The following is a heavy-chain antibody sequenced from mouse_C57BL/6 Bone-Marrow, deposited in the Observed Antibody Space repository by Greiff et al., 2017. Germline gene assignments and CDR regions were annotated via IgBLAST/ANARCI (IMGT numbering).Heavy chain of an antibody. CDR3: ARGYDYAFYAMDY. V-gene: IGHV3-1*01. CDR1: GYSITSGYD. CDR2: ISYSGST. D-gene: IGHD2-4*01. Sequence: EVQRVESGPGMVKPSQSLSLTCTVTGYSITSGYDWHWIRHFPGNKLEWMGYISYSGSTNYNPSLKSRISITHDTSKNHFFLKLNSVTTEDTATYYCARGYDYAFYAMDYWGQGTSVTVSS. J-gene: IGHJ4*01.